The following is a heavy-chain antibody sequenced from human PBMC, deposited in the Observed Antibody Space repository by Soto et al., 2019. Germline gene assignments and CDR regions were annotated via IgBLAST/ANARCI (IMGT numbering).Heavy chain of an antibody. Sequence: QVQLVESGGGLVPPGGSLRLSCAGSGFTFGDSYMSWIRQAPGKGLEWLSYISPGSRYPAYADSVKGRFTISRDNAKRSLYLQMMGLKAEDTAIYYCVRGGGGGLFDPWGQGTMVTVSS. J-gene: IGHJ5*02. CDR1: GFTFGDSY. CDR2: ISPGSRYP. V-gene: IGHV3-11*06. CDR3: VRGGGGGLFDP. D-gene: IGHD2-15*01.